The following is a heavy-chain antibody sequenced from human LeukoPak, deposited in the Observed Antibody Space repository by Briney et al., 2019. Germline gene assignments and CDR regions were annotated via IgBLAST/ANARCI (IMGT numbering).Heavy chain of an antibody. CDR2: ISYDGSNK. V-gene: IGHV3-30*03. Sequence: PGGSLRLSCAASGFTFSSYGMHWVRQAPGKGLEWVAVISYDGSNKYYADSVKGRFTISRDNSKNTLYLQMNSLRAEDTAVYYCATPPNYYDSSGYFLDYWGQGTLVTVSS. CDR3: ATPPNYYDSSGYFLDY. CDR1: GFTFSSYG. J-gene: IGHJ4*02. D-gene: IGHD3-22*01.